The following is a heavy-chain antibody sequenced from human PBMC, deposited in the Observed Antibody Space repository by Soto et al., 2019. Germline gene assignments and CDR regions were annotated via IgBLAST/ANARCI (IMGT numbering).Heavy chain of an antibody. Sequence: SETLSLTCFVSVYSITAGGYYWSWIRHHLGKGLEWIGSFYSSGSIIYNPSLRSRVSISGDTSSNQFSMSLTSVTAADTARYYCARMYSSGSGWFHPWGQGTLVTVSS. CDR1: VYSITAGGYY. CDR2: FYSSGSI. D-gene: IGHD6-19*01. J-gene: IGHJ5*02. V-gene: IGHV4-39*07. CDR3: ARMYSSGSGWFHP.